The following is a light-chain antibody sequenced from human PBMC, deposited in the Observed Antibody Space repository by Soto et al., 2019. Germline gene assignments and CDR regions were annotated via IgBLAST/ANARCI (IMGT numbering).Light chain of an antibody. V-gene: IGKV1-5*01. CDR2: DAS. CDR1: RSISDW. Sequence: DIQMTQSPSSLSPSVGDRVTITCRASRSISDWLAWYQQKPGKAPELLIFDASNLKSGVSSRFSGSGSGTEFTLTISRLQPDDVATYYCQQSYFPPVTFGQGTKVDIK. CDR3: QQSYFPPVT. J-gene: IGKJ1*01.